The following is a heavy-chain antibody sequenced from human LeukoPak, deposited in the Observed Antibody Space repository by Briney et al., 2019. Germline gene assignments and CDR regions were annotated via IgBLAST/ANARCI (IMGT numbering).Heavy chain of an antibody. CDR2: IYSGGTT. CDR3: ARASWGYDFDS. J-gene: IGHJ4*02. V-gene: IGHV3-53*01. Sequence: GGSLRLSCAAFGFNVSNYYMSWVRQAPGKGLEWVSVIYSGGTTYYADSVKGRFTISRDNSNSTVYLQMNTLSVDDTAVYFCARASWGYDFDSWGQGALVTVSS. D-gene: IGHD7-27*01. CDR1: GFNVSNYY.